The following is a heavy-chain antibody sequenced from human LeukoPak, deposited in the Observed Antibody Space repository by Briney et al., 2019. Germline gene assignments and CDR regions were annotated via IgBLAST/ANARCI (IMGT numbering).Heavy chain of an antibody. CDR2: IFSGGGT. V-gene: IGHV3-53*01. J-gene: IGHJ4*02. CDR3: ARGPGGGSGSYYYFDY. D-gene: IGHD3-10*01. CDR1: GFTVSSNY. Sequence: AGGSLRLSCAAPGFTVSSNYMTWVRQAPGKGLEWVSVIFSGGGTYYADSVEGRFTISRDNSQNTLYLQMNSLRAEDTAVYYCARGPGGGSGSYYYFDYWGQGTLVTVSS.